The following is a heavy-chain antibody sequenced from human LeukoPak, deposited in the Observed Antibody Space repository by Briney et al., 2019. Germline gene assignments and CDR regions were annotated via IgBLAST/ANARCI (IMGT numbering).Heavy chain of an antibody. V-gene: IGHV3-21*01. Sequence: PGGSLRLSCAASGFTFSSYSMNWVRQAPGKGLEWVSSISSSSSYIYYADSVKGRFTISRDNAKNSLYLQMNSLRAEDTAVYYCAKPPYYGDYAAYYFDYWGQGTLVTVSS. J-gene: IGHJ4*02. CDR3: AKPPYYGDYAAYYFDY. CDR2: ISSSSSYI. CDR1: GFTFSSYS. D-gene: IGHD4-17*01.